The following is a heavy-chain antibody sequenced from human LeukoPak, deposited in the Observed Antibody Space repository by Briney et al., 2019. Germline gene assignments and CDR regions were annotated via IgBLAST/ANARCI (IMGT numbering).Heavy chain of an antibody. D-gene: IGHD4-17*01. CDR3: ARSTVIRDFDY. CDR2: IYYSGST. V-gene: IGHV4-59*08. J-gene: IGHJ4*02. Sequence: SETLPLTCTVSGGSISSYYWSWIRQPPGKGLEWIGYIYYSGSTNYNPSLKSRVTISVDTSKNQFSLKLSSVTAADTAVYYCARSTVIRDFDYWGQGTLVTVSS. CDR1: GGSISSYY.